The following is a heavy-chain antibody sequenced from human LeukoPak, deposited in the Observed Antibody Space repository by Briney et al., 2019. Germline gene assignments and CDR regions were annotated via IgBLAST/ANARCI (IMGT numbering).Heavy chain of an antibody. CDR2: MYYSGST. CDR3: ARSSTGSYFDY. CDR1: GGSMSRYY. V-gene: IGHV4-59*07. J-gene: IGHJ4*02. D-gene: IGHD3-3*02. Sequence: SDTLSLTCTVSGGSMSRYYWSWIRQPPGKGLEWIGYMYYSGSTKYTPSLKSRVTISVDTSKNQFSLKLSSVTAADTAVYYCARSSTGSYFDYWGQGTLVTVSS.